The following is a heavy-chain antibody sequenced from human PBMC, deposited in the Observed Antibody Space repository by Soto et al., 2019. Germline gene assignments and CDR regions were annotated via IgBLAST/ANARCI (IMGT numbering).Heavy chain of an antibody. CDR2: ISYSGRT. V-gene: IGHV4-31*03. J-gene: IGHJ6*02. CDR1: GGSVSSGGYY. Sequence: QVQLQESGPGLVKPSQTLSLTCTVSGGSVSSGGYYWSWIRQHPGKGLEWIGYISYSGRTYYNPSLKSRPTISVDTSKNQFSLKLSSVTAADTAVEYCATALPSYYYYGMDVWGQGTTVTVSS. CDR3: ATALPSYYYYGMDV.